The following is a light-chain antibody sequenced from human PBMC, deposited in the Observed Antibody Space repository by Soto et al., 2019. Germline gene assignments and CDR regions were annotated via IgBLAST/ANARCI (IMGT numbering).Light chain of an antibody. CDR1: SSDVGIYNY. Sequence: QSALTQPASVSGSPGQSIAISCTGSSSDVGIYNYVSWYQQHPGKVPKLIIYEVSNRPSGVSNRFSGSKSGNTASLTISGRQAEDEADYYCSSYTTRSTRVFGTGTKGTVL. V-gene: IGLV2-14*01. CDR2: EVS. J-gene: IGLJ1*01. CDR3: SSYTTRSTRV.